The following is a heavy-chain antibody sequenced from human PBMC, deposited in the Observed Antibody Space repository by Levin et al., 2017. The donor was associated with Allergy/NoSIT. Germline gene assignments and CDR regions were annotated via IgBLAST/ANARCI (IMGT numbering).Heavy chain of an antibody. D-gene: IGHD3-10*01. CDR1: GFTFSSYA. CDR3: AKLVGAGGYHNAPSDY. V-gene: IGHV3-23*01. Sequence: GESLKISCVASGFTFSSYAMSWVRQAPGKGLEWVSVISDSSRYTYYADSVKGRFTISRDNSKNTLYLQMNCLRAEDTAVYYCAKLVGAGGYHNAPSDYWGQGTLVAVSS. J-gene: IGHJ4*02. CDR2: ISDSSRYT.